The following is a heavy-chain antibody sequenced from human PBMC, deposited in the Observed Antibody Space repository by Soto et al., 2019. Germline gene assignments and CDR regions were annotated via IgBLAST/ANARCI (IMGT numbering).Heavy chain of an antibody. CDR1: GGSISSYY. J-gene: IGHJ6*03. D-gene: IGHD5-12*01. V-gene: IGHV4-59*01. CDR2: IYYSGST. Sequence: SETLSLTCTVSGGSISSYYWSWIRQPPGKGLEWIGYIYYSGSTNYNPSLKSRVTISVDTSKNQISLRLSSVTAADTAVYYCARISVASRYMDVWGKGSTVTVSS. CDR3: ARISVASRYMDV.